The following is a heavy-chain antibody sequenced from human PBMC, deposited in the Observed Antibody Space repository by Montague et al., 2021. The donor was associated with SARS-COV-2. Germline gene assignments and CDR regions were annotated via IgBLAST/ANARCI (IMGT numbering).Heavy chain of an antibody. D-gene: IGHD2-2*01. V-gene: IGHV4-34*01. Sequence: SETLSLTCAISGGSFSNYYWSWIRQPPGKGLEWIGEVNQSGTTIYNPSVKSGVIISEDTSKNQFYLRLNSVTAADTAVYYCARGRRSVVVAGAGPAGRDFDIWGQGTMVTVSS. CDR2: VNQSGTT. CDR1: GGSFSNYY. J-gene: IGHJ3*02. CDR3: ARGRRSVVVAGAGPAGRDFDI.